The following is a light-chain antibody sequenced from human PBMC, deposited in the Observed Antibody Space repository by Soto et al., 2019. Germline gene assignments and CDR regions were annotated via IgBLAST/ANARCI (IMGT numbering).Light chain of an antibody. CDR1: SSDIGVYNY. V-gene: IGLV2-14*01. CDR2: EVS. CDR3: SSYTISSTRV. Sequence: QSALTQPASVSGSPGQSITISCTGTSSDIGVYNYVSWYQQHPGKAPKLMIYEVSSRPSVVSNRFSGSKSGNTASLTISGLQAEDEADYYCSSYTISSTRVFGTGTKLTVL. J-gene: IGLJ1*01.